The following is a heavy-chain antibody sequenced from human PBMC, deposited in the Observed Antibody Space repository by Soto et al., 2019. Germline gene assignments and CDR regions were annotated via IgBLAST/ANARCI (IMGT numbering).Heavy chain of an antibody. D-gene: IGHD3-10*01. CDR3: APAINKGEPISGFGY. J-gene: IGHJ4*02. V-gene: IGHV3-30*03. CDR2: ISYDGSNK. Sequence: QVQLVESGGGVVQPGRSLRLSCAASGFTFSSYGMHWVRQAPGKGLEWVAVISYDGSNKYYADSVKGRFTISRDNSKNTLYLQMNNLETEDTAVDYCAPAINKGEPISGFGYWGQGTLVTVSS. CDR1: GFTFSSYG.